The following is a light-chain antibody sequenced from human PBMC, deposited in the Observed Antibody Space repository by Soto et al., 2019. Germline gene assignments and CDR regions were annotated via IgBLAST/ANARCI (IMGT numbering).Light chain of an antibody. J-gene: IGKJ1*01. CDR1: QSVTSNY. V-gene: IGKV3-20*01. CDR2: GTS. Sequence: ELVLTQSPGTLSLSPGERATLSCRASQSVTSNYLAWYQQKPGQAPRLLIYGTSSRATRIPDRVSGSGSGTDFTLTISRLEPEDFAVYYCQQYGTSPRTFGQGTKVEIK. CDR3: QQYGTSPRT.